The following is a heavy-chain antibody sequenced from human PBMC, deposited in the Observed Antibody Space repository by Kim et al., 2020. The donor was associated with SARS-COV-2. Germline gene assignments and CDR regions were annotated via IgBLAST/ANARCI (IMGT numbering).Heavy chain of an antibody. J-gene: IGHJ4*02. CDR3: AKAGITMIVVAPDY. V-gene: IGHV3-23*01. Sequence: GGSLRLSCAASGFTFSSYSMSWVRQAPGKGLVWVSPISGIGGSTYYADSVMGRFTISRDNSKNTLYLQMNSLRAEDTAVYYCAKAGITMIVVAPDYSGQGTLVTVSS. D-gene: IGHD3-22*01. CDR1: GFTFSSYS. CDR2: ISGIGGST.